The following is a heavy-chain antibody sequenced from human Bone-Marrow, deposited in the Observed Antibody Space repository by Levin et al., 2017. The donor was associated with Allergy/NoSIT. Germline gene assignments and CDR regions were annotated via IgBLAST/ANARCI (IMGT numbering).Heavy chain of an antibody. Sequence: GESLKISCAASGFTFSSYGMHWVRQAPGKGLEWVAVIWYDGSNKYYADSVKGRFTISRDNSKNTLYLQMNSLRAEDTAVYYCASSRFSGYSSSWYPGYYFDYWGQGTLVTVSS. V-gene: IGHV3-33*01. CDR1: GFTFSSYG. CDR2: IWYDGSNK. CDR3: ASSRFSGYSSSWYPGYYFDY. J-gene: IGHJ4*02. D-gene: IGHD6-13*01.